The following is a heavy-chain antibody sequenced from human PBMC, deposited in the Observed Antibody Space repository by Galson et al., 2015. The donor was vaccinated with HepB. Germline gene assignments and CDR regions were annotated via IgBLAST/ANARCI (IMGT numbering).Heavy chain of an antibody. Sequence: SVKVSCKASGYTFTTFDINWVRQARGQGLEWMGWMNPSTSNTGYAQKFQGRVTLTRSTSMSTAYMELRNLQSADTAVYYCARGGDDFWSGYSYYLDVWGKGTPVIVSS. CDR2: MNPSTSNT. J-gene: IGHJ6*03. CDR1: GYTFTTFD. V-gene: IGHV1-8*01. D-gene: IGHD3-3*01. CDR3: ARGGDDFWSGYSYYLDV.